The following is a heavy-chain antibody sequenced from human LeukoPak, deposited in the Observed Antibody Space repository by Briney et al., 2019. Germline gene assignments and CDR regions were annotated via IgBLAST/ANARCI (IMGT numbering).Heavy chain of an antibody. J-gene: IGHJ4*02. CDR2: INTNSGSI. D-gene: IGHD1-26*01. Sequence: PGGSLRLSCAASGFTFSNYAMSWVRQAPGKGPEWVSAINTNSGSIYYTDSVKGRFTTSRDNSKNTLYLQMNDLRPEDTAVYSCAKQSPYGGRFGVDDDWGWGTLVTVSS. V-gene: IGHV3-23*01. CDR1: GFTFSNYA. CDR3: AKQSPYGGRFGVDDD.